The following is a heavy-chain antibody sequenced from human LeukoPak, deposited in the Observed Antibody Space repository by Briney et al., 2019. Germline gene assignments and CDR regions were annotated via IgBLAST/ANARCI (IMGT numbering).Heavy chain of an antibody. J-gene: IGHJ4*02. V-gene: IGHV1-46*01. CDR1: GYTFTSYY. D-gene: IGHD5-18*01. Sequence: ASVRVSCTASGYTFTSYYMHWVRQAPGQGLEWMGIINPSGGSTNYAQKFQGRVTMTRDTSTSTVYMELSSLRSEDTAVYYCARVEDTAMGVDYWGQGTLVTVSS. CDR2: INPSGGST. CDR3: ARVEDTAMGVDY.